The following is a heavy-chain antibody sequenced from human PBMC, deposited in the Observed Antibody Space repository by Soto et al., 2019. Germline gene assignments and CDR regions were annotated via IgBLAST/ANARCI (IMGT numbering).Heavy chain of an antibody. D-gene: IGHD5-18*01. J-gene: IGHJ5*02. Sequence: QEQLVESGGGVVQPGMSLRLSCAASGFTFSGYGMHWVRQAPGKGLEWVAVIWNDGSKDYYGDSVKGRFTISRDSSKNRVYVQMDSLRPEATAVYYGAGSVGGETAGRGDWFDPWGQGTLVTVSS. V-gene: IGHV3-33*01. CDR1: GFTFSGYG. CDR2: IWNDGSKD. CDR3: AGSVGGETAGRGDWFDP.